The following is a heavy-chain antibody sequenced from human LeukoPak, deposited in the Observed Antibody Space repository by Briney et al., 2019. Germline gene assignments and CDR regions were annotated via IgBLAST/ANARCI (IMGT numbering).Heavy chain of an antibody. D-gene: IGHD1-26*01. CDR2: INSDGSNT. J-gene: IGHJ4*02. CDR1: GFTFSSYW. CDR3: ASSRYSGSYFDY. Sequence: GGSLRLSCATSGFTFSSYWMHWVRQAPGKGLVWVSRINSDGSNTNYADSVKGRFTISRDNAKNTLYLQMNSLRAEDTAVYYCASSRYSGSYFDYWGQGNPGHRLL. V-gene: IGHV3-74*01.